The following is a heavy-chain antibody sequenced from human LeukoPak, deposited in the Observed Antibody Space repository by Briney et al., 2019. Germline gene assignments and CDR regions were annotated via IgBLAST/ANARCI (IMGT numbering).Heavy chain of an antibody. Sequence: SETLSLTCTVSGGSISSHYWSWIRQPPGKGLEWIGYIYYSGSTNYNPSLKSRVTISVDTSKNQFSLKLSSVTAADTAVYYCARGKSPGSYYYYMDVWGKGTTVTVSS. CDR3: ARGKSPGSYYYYMDV. CDR2: IYYSGST. J-gene: IGHJ6*03. CDR1: GGSISSHY. V-gene: IGHV4-59*11.